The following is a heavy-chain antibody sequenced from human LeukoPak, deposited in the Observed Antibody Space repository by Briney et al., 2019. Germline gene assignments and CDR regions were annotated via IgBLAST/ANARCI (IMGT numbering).Heavy chain of an antibody. Sequence: PSQTLSLTCTVSGGSISSGSYYWSWIRQPAGKGLEWIGRIYTSGSTNYNPSLKSRVTMSVDTSKNQFSLKLSSVTAADTAVYYCARDPRGAGYSYGYRSGFWFDPWGQGTLVTVSS. V-gene: IGHV4-61*02. J-gene: IGHJ5*02. CDR3: ARDPRGAGYSYGYRSGFWFDP. CDR1: GGSISSGSYY. D-gene: IGHD5-18*01. CDR2: IYTSGST.